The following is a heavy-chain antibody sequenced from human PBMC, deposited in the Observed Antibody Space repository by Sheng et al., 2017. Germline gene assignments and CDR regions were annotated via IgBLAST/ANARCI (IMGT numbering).Heavy chain of an antibody. J-gene: IGHJ6*03. D-gene: IGHD4-17*01. Sequence: QVQLVESGGGVVQPGRSLRLSCAASGFTFSIHGMHWVRQAPGKGLEWVAVISYDGSDRYYADSVKGRFTISRDNSKNTVDLQMNSLTPEDTAVYYCAKDRSPTRGFYFMDVWGQGTTVTVSS. V-gene: IGHV3-30*18. CDR2: ISYDGSDR. CDR1: GFTFSIHG. CDR3: AKDRSPTRGFYFMDV.